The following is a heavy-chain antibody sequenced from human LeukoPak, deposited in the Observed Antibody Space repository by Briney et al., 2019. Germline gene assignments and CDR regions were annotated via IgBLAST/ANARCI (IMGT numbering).Heavy chain of an antibody. J-gene: IGHJ3*02. CDR3: AREVRQITMVRGYAFDI. Sequence: GGSLRLSCAASGFTFSSYSMNWVRQAPGKGLEWVSSISSSSSYIYYADSVKGRFTISRDNAKNSLYLQMNSLRAEDTAVYYCAREVRQITMVRGYAFDIWGQGTMVTVSS. CDR2: ISSSSSYI. V-gene: IGHV3-21*01. CDR1: GFTFSSYS. D-gene: IGHD3-10*01.